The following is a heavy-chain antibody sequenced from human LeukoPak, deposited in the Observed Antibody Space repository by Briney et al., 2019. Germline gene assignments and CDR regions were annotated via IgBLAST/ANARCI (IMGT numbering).Heavy chain of an antibody. CDR2: IRYDGSNK. D-gene: IGHD6-13*01. Sequence: PGGSLRLSCAASGFTFSSYGMHWVRQAPGEGLEWVAFIRYDGSNKYYADSVKGRFTISRDNAKNSLYLQMNSLRAEDTAVYYCARDLPNRIAAAGRVDYWGQGTLVTVSS. V-gene: IGHV3-30*02. CDR3: ARDLPNRIAAAGRVDY. CDR1: GFTFSSYG. J-gene: IGHJ4*02.